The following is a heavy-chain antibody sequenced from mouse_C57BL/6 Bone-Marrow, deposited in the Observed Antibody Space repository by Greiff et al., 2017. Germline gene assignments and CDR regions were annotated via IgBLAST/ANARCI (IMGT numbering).Heavy chain of an antibody. CDR2: INPNNGGT. CDR3: AREDGSEYYYAMDY. Sequence: VQLQQSGPELVKPGASVKISCKASGYTFTDYYMNWVKQSHGKSLEWIGDINPNNGGTSYNQKFKGKATLTVDKSSSTAYMDLRSLTSEDSAVYYCAREDGSEYYYAMDYWGQGTSVTVSS. V-gene: IGHV1-26*01. J-gene: IGHJ4*01. D-gene: IGHD1-1*02. CDR1: GYTFTDYY.